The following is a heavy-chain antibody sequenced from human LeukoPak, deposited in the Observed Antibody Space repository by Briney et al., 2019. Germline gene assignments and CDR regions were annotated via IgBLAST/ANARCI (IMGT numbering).Heavy chain of an antibody. V-gene: IGHV4-34*01. J-gene: IGHJ4*02. CDR3: ARHGLRYFDWLY. D-gene: IGHD3-9*01. CDR2: INHSGST. CDR1: GGSYSGYY. Sequence: SETLSLTCAVYGGSYSGYYWSWIRQPPGKGLEWIGEINHSGSTNYNPSLKSRVTISVDTSKNQFSLKLSSVTAADTAVYYCARHGLRYFDWLYWGQGTLVTVSS.